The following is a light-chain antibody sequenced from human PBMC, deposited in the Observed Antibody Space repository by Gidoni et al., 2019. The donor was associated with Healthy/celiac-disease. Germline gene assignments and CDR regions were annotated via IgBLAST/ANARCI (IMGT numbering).Light chain of an antibody. CDR3: QQFNSYSWT. Sequence: AIQLTQSPSSLSASVGDRVTITCRASQGISSALAWYQQKPGKAPKLLIYDASSLESGVPSRFSGSGTGTDFTLTISSLQPEDFATYYCQQFNSYSWTFGQGTKVEIK. V-gene: IGKV1-13*02. J-gene: IGKJ1*01. CDR2: DAS. CDR1: QGISSA.